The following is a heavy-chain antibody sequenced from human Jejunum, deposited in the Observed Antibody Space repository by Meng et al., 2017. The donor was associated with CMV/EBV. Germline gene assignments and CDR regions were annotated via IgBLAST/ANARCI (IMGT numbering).Heavy chain of an antibody. J-gene: IGHJ6*02. CDR2: ISSSGSTI. CDR3: ARDLVVVPAAMGVYYYYGTDV. V-gene: IGHV3-11*04. D-gene: IGHD2-2*01. CDR1: Y. Sequence: YMSWIRQAPGKGLEWVSYISSSGSTIYYADSVKGRFTISRDNAKSSLYLQMNSLRAEDTAVYYCARDLVVVPAAMGVYYYYGTDVWGQGTTVTVSS.